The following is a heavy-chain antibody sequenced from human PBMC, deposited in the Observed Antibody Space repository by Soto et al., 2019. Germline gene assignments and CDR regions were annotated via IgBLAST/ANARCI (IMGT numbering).Heavy chain of an antibody. J-gene: IGHJ5*02. CDR1: GYTFTSYS. V-gene: IGHV1-46*01. D-gene: IGHD3-10*01. Sequence: ASVKVSCKASGYTFTSYSIHWVRQAPGQGPEWMGIINPNGGNTSYAQKLQGRVTMTTDTSTSTVYMELRSLRSDDTAVYYCARVWGMVRGVMSWFDPWGQGTLVTVSS. CDR3: ARVWGMVRGVMSWFDP. CDR2: INPNGGNT.